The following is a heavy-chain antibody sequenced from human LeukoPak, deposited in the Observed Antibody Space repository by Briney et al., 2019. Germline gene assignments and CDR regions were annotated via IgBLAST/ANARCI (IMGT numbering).Heavy chain of an antibody. Sequence: PSETLSLTCTVSGGSISSYYWSWLRQPPGKGLEWIGYIYYSGSTNYNPSLKSRVTISVDTSKNQFSLKLSSVTAADTAVYYCASGSYDANWFDPWGQGTLVTVSS. D-gene: IGHD1-26*01. V-gene: IGHV4-59*01. CDR2: IYYSGST. CDR3: ASGSYDANWFDP. J-gene: IGHJ5*02. CDR1: GGSISSYY.